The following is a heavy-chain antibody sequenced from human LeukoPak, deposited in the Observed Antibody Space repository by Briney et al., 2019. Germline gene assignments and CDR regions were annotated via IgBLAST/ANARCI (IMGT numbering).Heavy chain of an antibody. CDR2: INHSGST. Sequence: PSETLSLTCAVYGGSFSGYYWSWIRQPPGKGLEWIGEINHSGSTNYNPSLKSRVTISVDTSKNQFSLKLSSVTAADTAVYCCARAIPSMTPLDYWGQGTLVTVSS. J-gene: IGHJ4*02. D-gene: IGHD2/OR15-2a*01. V-gene: IGHV4-34*01. CDR1: GGSFSGYY. CDR3: ARAIPSMTPLDY.